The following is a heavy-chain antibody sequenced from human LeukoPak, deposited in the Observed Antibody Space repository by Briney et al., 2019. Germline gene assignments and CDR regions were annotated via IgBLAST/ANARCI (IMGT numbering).Heavy chain of an antibody. CDR3: ARPNLPDYYDSSGYPDY. CDR2: IYPGDSDT. V-gene: IGHV5-51*01. D-gene: IGHD3-22*01. J-gene: IGHJ4*02. Sequence: GESLKISCKGSGYSFTSYWIGWVRQMPGKGLEWMGIIYPGDSDTRYSPSFQGQVTISADKSISTAYLQWSSLKASDTAMYYCARPNLPDYYDSSGYPDYWGQGTLVTVSS. CDR1: GYSFTSYW.